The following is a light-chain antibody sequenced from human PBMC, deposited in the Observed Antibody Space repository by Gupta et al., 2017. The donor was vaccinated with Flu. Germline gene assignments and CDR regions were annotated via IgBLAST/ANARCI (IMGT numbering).Light chain of an antibody. CDR1: KLGDKY. Sequence: SYELTQPPSLSVSPGQTASITCSGDKLGDKYACWYQQKPGQSPVLVIYQDSKRPAGIPERFSGSNSGNTATLTISGTQAMDEADDYCQAWDSSTVVFGGGTKLTVL. CDR2: QDS. CDR3: QAWDSSTVV. V-gene: IGLV3-1*01. J-gene: IGLJ2*01.